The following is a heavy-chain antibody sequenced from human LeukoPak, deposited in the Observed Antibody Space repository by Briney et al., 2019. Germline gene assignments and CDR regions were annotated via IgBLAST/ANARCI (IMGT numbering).Heavy chain of an antibody. CDR2: MNPNSGNT. CDR3: ARETYGSGKGRFDY. Sequence: ASVKVSCKASGYTFTSYDINWVRQPTGQGHEWMGWMNPNSGNTGYAQKFQGRVTMTRNTSISTAYMELSSLRSEDTAVYYCARETYGSGKGRFDYWGQGTLVTVSS. V-gene: IGHV1-8*01. CDR1: GYTFTSYD. J-gene: IGHJ4*02. D-gene: IGHD3-10*01.